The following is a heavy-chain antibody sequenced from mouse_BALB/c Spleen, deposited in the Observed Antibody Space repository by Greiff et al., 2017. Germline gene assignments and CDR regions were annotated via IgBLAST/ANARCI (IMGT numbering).Heavy chain of an antibody. CDR2: IRSKSNNYAT. J-gene: IGHJ4*01. Sequence: EVQRVESGGGLVQPKGSLKLSCAASGFTFNTYAMNWVRQAPGKGLEWVARIRSKSNNYATYYADSVKDRFTISRDDSQSMLYLQMNNLKTEDTAMYYCVKSNGMDYWGQGTSVTVSS. D-gene: IGHD6-2*01. CDR1: GFTFNTYA. CDR3: VKSNGMDY. V-gene: IGHV10-1*02.